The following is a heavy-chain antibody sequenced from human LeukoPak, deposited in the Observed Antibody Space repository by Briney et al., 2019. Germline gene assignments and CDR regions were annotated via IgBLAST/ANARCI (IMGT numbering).Heavy chain of an antibody. Sequence: PGGSLRLSCAASGFTFDDYAMHWVRQAPGKGLEWVSSISWNSGSIGYGDSVKGRFTISRDNAKNSLYLQMNSMRAEDTALYYCAKDLNGEQWLNFVYWGQGTLVTVSS. CDR1: GFTFDDYA. D-gene: IGHD6-19*01. CDR2: ISWNSGSI. J-gene: IGHJ4*02. CDR3: AKDLNGEQWLNFVY. V-gene: IGHV3-9*01.